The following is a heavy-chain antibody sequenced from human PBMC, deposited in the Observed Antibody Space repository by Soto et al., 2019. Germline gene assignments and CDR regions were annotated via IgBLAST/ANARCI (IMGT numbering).Heavy chain of an antibody. Sequence: SETLSLTCAVYGGSFSGYYWSWIRQPPGKGLEWIGEINHSGSTNYNPSLKSRVTISVDTSKNQFSLKLSSVTAADTAVYYCAREDFWSGYYWSTWGTNGMDVWGQGTTVTVSS. J-gene: IGHJ6*02. D-gene: IGHD3-3*01. CDR1: GGSFSGYY. CDR2: INHSGST. V-gene: IGHV4-34*01. CDR3: AREDFWSGYYWSTWGTNGMDV.